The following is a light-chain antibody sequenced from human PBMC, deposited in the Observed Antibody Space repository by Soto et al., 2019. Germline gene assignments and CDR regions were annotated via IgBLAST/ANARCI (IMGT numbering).Light chain of an antibody. CDR2: DAS. CDR3: QQYNSYST. V-gene: IGKV1-5*01. CDR1: HSISSW. J-gene: IGKJ1*01. Sequence: DIQMTQSPSTLSASVGDRVTITCRASHSISSWLAWYQQKPGKAPKLLIYDASSLESGVPSRFSGSGSGTEFTLTISSLQPDDFATYYCQQYNSYSTFGQGTKVDI.